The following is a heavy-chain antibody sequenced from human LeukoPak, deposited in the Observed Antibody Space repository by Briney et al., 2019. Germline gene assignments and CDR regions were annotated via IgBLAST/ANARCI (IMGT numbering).Heavy chain of an antibody. CDR1: GGSVSGNSGVA. J-gene: IGHJ4*02. V-gene: IGHV6-1*01. D-gene: IGHD2/OR15-2a*01. CDR2: TYYRSKWNN. Sequence: SQTPSPTRSLSGGSVSGNSGVALDWPRPSPSRGLEWVGRTYYRSKWNNDYAVSVKSRITINPDTSKNQFSLHLNSVTPEDTAVYYCARGRNSGFDYWGQGTLVTVSS. CDR3: ARGRNSGFDY.